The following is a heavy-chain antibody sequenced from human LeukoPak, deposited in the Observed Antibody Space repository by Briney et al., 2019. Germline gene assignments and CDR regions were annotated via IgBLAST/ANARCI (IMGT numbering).Heavy chain of an antibody. J-gene: IGHJ4*02. V-gene: IGHV3-74*01. D-gene: IGHD2-2*01. CDR3: ARDRDYQLLFGY. CDR1: GFTFSSYW. CDR2: INSDGSST. Sequence: PGGSLRLSCAASGFTFSSYWMRWVRQAPGKGLVWVSRINSDGSSTSYADSVKGRFTISRDNAKNTLYLQMNSLRAEDTAVYYCARDRDYQLLFGYWGQGTLVTVSS.